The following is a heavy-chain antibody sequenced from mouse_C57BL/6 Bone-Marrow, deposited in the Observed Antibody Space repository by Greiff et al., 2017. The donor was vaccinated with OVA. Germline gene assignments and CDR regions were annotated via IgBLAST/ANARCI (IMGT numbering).Heavy chain of an antibody. CDR2: IYPGDGDT. J-gene: IGHJ1*03. CDR1: GYAFSSSW. CDR3: ARSGYSNYEDWYFDV. Sequence: QVQLQQSGPELVKPGASVKISCKASGYAFSSSWMNWVKQRPGKGLEWIGRIYPGDGDTNYNGKFKGKATLTADKSSSTAYMQLSSLTSEDSAVYFCARSGYSNYEDWYFDVWGTGTTVTVSS. D-gene: IGHD2-5*01. V-gene: IGHV1-82*01.